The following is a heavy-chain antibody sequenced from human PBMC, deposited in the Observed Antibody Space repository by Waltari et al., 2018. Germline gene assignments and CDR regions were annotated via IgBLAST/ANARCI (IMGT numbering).Heavy chain of an antibody. Sequence: QVQLQQWGAGLLKPSETLSLTCAVYGGSFRGHYWSWIRQPPGKGLEWIGEINYSGSTNYNPSLKSRLTISVDTSKKQFSLKLSSVTAADTAVYYCATRRGGYSSSWYPFDYWGQGTLVTVSS. V-gene: IGHV4-34*01. CDR1: GGSFRGHY. D-gene: IGHD6-13*01. CDR3: ATRRGGYSSSWYPFDY. J-gene: IGHJ4*02. CDR2: INYSGST.